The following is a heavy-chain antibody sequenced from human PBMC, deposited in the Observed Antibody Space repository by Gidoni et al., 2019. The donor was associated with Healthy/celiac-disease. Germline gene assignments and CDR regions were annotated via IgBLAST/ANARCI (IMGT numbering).Heavy chain of an antibody. J-gene: IGHJ3*02. CDR1: GVTFSSYG. CDR3: ARSYYANAFDI. V-gene: IGHV3-33*01. Sequence: QVQLVESGGGVVQPGRSLRLSWAASGVTFSSYGMHWVRQAPGKGLEWVAVIWYDGSNKYYADSVKGRFTISRDNSKNTLYLQMNSLRAEDTAVYYCARSYYANAFDIWGQGTMVTVSS. CDR2: IWYDGSNK. D-gene: IGHD3-3*01.